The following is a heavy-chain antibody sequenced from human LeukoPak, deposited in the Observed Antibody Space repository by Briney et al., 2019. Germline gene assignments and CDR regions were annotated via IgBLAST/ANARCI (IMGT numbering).Heavy chain of an antibody. V-gene: IGHV3-21*01. CDR3: ARVLVVVVAATHYGMDV. CDR2: ISSSSSYI. Sequence: KTGGSLRLSCAASGFTFSSYSMNWVRQAPGKGLEWASSISSSSSYIYYADSVKGRFTISRDNAKNSLYLQMNSLRAEDTAVYYCARVLVVVVAATHYGMDVWGQGTTVTVSS. J-gene: IGHJ6*02. CDR1: GFTFSSYS. D-gene: IGHD2-15*01.